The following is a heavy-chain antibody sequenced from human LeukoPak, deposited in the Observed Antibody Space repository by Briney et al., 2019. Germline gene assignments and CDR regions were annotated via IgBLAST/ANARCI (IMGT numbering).Heavy chain of an antibody. V-gene: IGHV4-59*01. CDR1: GGSISSYY. CDR2: IYYSGST. CDR3: ARVKGPNYYYGMDV. J-gene: IGHJ6*02. Sequence: PSETLSLTCTVSGGSISSYYWSWIRQPPGKGLEWIGYIYYSGSTNYNPSLKSRVTISVDTSKNQFSLKLSSVTAADTAVYYCARVKGPNYYYGMDVWGQGTTVTVSS.